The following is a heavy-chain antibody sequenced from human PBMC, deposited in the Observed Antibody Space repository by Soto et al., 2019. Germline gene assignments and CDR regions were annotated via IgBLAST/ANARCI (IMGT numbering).Heavy chain of an antibody. V-gene: IGHV4-31*03. Sequence: PSETLSLTCTVSGGSISSGGYYWSWIRQHPGKGLEWIGYIYYSGSTYYNPSLKSRVTISVDTSKNQFSLKLSSVTAADTAVYYCAREQTGIAAAGNWFDPWGQGTLVTVSS. CDR2: IYYSGST. D-gene: IGHD6-13*01. CDR3: AREQTGIAAAGNWFDP. CDR1: GGSISSGGYY. J-gene: IGHJ5*02.